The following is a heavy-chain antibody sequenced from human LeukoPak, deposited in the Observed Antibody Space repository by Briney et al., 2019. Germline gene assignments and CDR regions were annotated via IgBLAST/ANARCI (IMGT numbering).Heavy chain of an antibody. CDR2: INPNSGGT. V-gene: IGHV1-2*02. Sequence: ASVKVSCKASGYTFSDYYMFWVRQAPGQGLEWMGWINPNSGGTNYAQKFRGRVTMTRDTSISTAYMELSRLRSDDTAVYYCARGGLGFDYWGQGTLVTVSS. J-gene: IGHJ4*02. CDR1: GYTFSDYY. CDR3: ARGGLGFDY.